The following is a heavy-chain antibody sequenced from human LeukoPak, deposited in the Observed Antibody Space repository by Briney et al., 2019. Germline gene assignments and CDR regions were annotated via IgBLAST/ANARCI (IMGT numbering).Heavy chain of an antibody. CDR3: AKAPDYDFWSGSNWFDP. J-gene: IGHJ5*02. CDR1: GFTFSSYA. V-gene: IGHV3-23*01. Sequence: GGSLRLSCAASGFTFSSYAMSWVRQAPGKGLEWVSAISGSGGSTYYADSVKGRFTISRDNSKNTLYLQMNSLRAEDTAVYYCAKAPDYDFWSGSNWFDPWGQGTLVTVSS. CDR2: ISGSGGST. D-gene: IGHD3-3*01.